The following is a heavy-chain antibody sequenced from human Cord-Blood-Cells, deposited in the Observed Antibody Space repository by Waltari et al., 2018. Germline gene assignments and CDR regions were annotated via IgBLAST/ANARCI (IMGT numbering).Heavy chain of an antibody. CDR2: ISAYNGNT. CDR1: GYTFTSYG. D-gene: IGHD2-2*02. J-gene: IGHJ3*02. Sequence: QVQLVQSGAEVKKPGASVKVSCKASGYTFTSYGNSWVRQAPGQGLEWMGWISAYNGNTNYAQKLQGRVTMTTDTSTSTAYMELRSLRSDDTAVYYCARVWSYCSSTSCYTSAFDIWGQGTMVTVSS. V-gene: IGHV1-18*04. CDR3: ARVWSYCSSTSCYTSAFDI.